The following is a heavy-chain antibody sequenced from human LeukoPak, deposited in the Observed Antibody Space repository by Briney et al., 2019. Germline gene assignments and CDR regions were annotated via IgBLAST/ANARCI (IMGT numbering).Heavy chain of an antibody. Sequence: ASVKVSCKASGYTFTSYSFRWVRQAPGQGLEWMGWISTYNGNTNYAQKFQGRVTMTTDTSTSTAYMELRSLTSDDTAVYYCARDSVDSSGTYGLWGQGTLVTVSS. CDR3: ARDSVDSSGTYGL. D-gene: IGHD3-10*01. J-gene: IGHJ4*02. V-gene: IGHV1-18*01. CDR2: ISTYNGNT. CDR1: GYTFTSYS.